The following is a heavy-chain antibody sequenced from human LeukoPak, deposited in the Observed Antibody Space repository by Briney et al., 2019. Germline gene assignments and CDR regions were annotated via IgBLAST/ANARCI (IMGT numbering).Heavy chain of an antibody. D-gene: IGHD6-6*01. CDR2: IYYSGST. Sequence: PSETLSLTCTVSGGSISRSSYYWGGIRQPPGKGVEWIGSIYYSGSTYYNPSLKSRVTILVDTSKNQFSLKLSSVTAADTAVYYCARLGLVGPYSSSGYYFDQWGQGTLVTVSS. CDR1: GGSISRSSYY. CDR3: ARLGLVGPYSSSGYYFDQ. J-gene: IGHJ4*02. V-gene: IGHV4-39*01.